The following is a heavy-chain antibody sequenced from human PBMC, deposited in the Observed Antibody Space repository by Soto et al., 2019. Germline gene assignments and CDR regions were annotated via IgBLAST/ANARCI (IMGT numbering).Heavy chain of an antibody. Sequence: LRLSCAASVFTFSSYGMHWVRQAPGKGLEWVAVISYDGSNKYYADSVKGRFTISRDNSKNTLYLQMNSLRAEDTAVYYCAKDRGSYGSGSLDYWGQGTLVAVYS. J-gene: IGHJ4*02. CDR2: ISYDGSNK. CDR1: VFTFSSYG. D-gene: IGHD3-10*01. V-gene: IGHV3-30*18. CDR3: AKDRGSYGSGSLDY.